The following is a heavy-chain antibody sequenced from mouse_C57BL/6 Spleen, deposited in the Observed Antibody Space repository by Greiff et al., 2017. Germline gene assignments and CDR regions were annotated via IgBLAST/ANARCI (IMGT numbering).Heavy chain of an antibody. Sequence: VQLQQPGAELVRPGSSVKLSCKASGYTFTSYWMHWVKQRPIQGLEWIGNIDPSDSETHYNQKFKDKATLTVDKSSSTAYMQLSSPTSEDSAVYYCARQTWGYGPPYAMDYWGQGTSVTVSS. CDR1: GYTFTSYW. D-gene: IGHD1-1*01. J-gene: IGHJ4*01. CDR2: IDPSDSET. V-gene: IGHV1-52*01. CDR3: ARQTWGYGPPYAMDY.